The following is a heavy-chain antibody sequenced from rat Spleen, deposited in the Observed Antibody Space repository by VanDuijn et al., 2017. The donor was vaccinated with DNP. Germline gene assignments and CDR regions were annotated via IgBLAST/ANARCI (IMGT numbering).Heavy chain of an antibody. D-gene: IGHD1-12*01. CDR1: GFTFSDYY. CDR2: ISYNGGTP. CDR3: TRHRTIMPYYYAMDA. V-gene: IGHV5-7*01. J-gene: IGHJ4*01. Sequence: EVLLVESDGGLVQPGRSLKLSCAVSGFTFSDYYMAWVRQAPAKGLEWVATISYNGGTPYYRDSVKGRFTISRDNAQSTLYLQMDSLRSEDKATYYCTRHRTIMPYYYAMDAWGQGASVTVSS.